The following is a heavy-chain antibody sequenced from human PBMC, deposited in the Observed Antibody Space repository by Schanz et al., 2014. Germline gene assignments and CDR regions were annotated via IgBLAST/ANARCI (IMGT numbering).Heavy chain of an antibody. CDR1: RYTFNTYG. J-gene: IGHJ5*02. D-gene: IGHD2-2*01. V-gene: IGHV1-46*02. CDR2: INPSGGST. Sequence: QGQLVQSGPEVKEPGASVKVSCEASRYTFNTYGLNWVRQAPGQGLEWMGIINPSGGSTRYAQKFQGRLTMTRDTSTSTVYMELRSLRSDDTAVYYCARDRRRYCSTASCLHDNWFDPWGQGTLVIVSS. CDR3: ARDRRRYCSTASCLHDNWFDP.